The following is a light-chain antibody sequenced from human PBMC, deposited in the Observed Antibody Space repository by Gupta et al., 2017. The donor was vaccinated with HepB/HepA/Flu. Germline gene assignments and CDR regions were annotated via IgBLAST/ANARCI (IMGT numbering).Light chain of an antibody. Sequence: ETGMPQPPGTLSVSPGGTATLSCRASQSVGSDLAWFQQRPGQAPRLLIYGANIRATGIPARFSGSGSGTEFTLTIRSLQSGDFGVYYCQQYNHWPPWTFGQGTKVEIK. V-gene: IGKV3-15*01. CDR1: QSVGSD. J-gene: IGKJ1*01. CDR2: GAN. CDR3: QQYNHWPPWT.